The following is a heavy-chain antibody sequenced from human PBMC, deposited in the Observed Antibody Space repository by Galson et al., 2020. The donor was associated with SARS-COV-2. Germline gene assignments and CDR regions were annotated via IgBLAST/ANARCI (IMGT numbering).Heavy chain of an antibody. D-gene: IGHD5-18*01. J-gene: IGHJ5*02. CDR2: IKQDGSEK. CDR3: ARKWIQLWFHGLRSNWFDP. CDR1: GFTFSSYW. Sequence: ESLKISCAASGFTFSSYWMSWVRQAPGKGLEWVANIKQDGSEKYYVDSVKGRFTISRDNAKNSLYLQMNSLRAEDTAVYYCARKWIQLWFHGLRSNWFDPWGQGTLVTVSS. V-gene: IGHV3-7*01.